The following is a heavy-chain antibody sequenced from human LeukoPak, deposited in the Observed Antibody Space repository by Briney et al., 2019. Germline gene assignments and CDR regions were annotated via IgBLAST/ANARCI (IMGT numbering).Heavy chain of an antibody. J-gene: IGHJ4*02. CDR1: GLTFSSCA. V-gene: IGHV3-23*01. CDR3: AKRPETRGVYFEY. CDR2: IIDSTGST. Sequence: PGGSLRLSCTASGLTFSSCAMSWVRQAPGKGLEWVSSIIDSTGSTYYADSVKGRFTISRDDSKNTLYLQMNRLRAEDTAVYYCAKRPETRGVYFEYWGQGTLVTVSS.